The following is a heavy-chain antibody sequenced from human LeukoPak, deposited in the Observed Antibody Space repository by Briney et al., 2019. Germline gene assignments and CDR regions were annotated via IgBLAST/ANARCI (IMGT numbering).Heavy chain of an antibody. J-gene: IGHJ5*02. CDR3: AKGGFTGWFDP. CDR2: ISAGGGST. CDR1: GFTFSSYA. Sequence: GGSLRVSCAASGFTFSSYAMSGVRQAPGKGLEWVSAISAGGGSTYYADSVKGRFTISRDNSKNTLYLQMNSLRVEDTAVYNCAKGGFTGWFDPWGQGTLVTVSS. D-gene: IGHD3-10*01. V-gene: IGHV3-23*01.